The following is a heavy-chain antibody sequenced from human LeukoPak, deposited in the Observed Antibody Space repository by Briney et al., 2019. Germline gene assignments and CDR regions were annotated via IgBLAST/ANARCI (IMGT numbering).Heavy chain of an antibody. CDR2: ISWNGGST. J-gene: IGHJ4*02. V-gene: IGHV3-43*01. CDR1: GFTFDDYT. D-gene: IGHD3-10*01. Sequence: GGSLRLSCAASGFTFDDYTMHWVRQAPGKGLEWVSLISWNGGSTYYADSVKGRFTISRDNSKNSLYLQMNSLRTEDTALYYCATQDSYYYGSGSSLDYWGQGTLVTVSS. CDR3: ATQDSYYYGSGSSLDY.